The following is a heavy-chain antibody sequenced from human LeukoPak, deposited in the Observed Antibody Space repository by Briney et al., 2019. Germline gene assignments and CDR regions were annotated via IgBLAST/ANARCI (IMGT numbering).Heavy chain of an antibody. V-gene: IGHV4-30-2*01. J-gene: IGHJ4*02. CDR2: IYHSGST. CDR1: GPSISSGGYS. CDR3: ARERRYYDYVWGSGPIDY. D-gene: IGHD3-16*01. Sequence: PSQTLSLTCAVSGPSISSGGYSCSWLRQPPGKGLEWIVYIYHSGSTYYNPSLKSRVTISVDTSKNQFSLKLSSVTAADTAVYYCARERRYYDYVWGSGPIDYWGQGTLVTVSS.